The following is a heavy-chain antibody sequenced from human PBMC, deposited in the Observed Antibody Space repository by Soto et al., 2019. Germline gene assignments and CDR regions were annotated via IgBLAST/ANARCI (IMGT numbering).Heavy chain of an antibody. CDR2: IIPIFGTA. CDR3: ARAGEGDGYRGGAYYGMDV. J-gene: IGHJ6*02. CDR1: GGTFSSYA. V-gene: IGHV1-69*12. D-gene: IGHD3-16*01. Sequence: QVQLVQSGAEVKKPGSSVKVSCKASGGTFSSYAISWVRQAPGQGLEWMGGIIPIFGTANYAQKFQGRVTITADESTSTAYMELSSLRSEDTAVYYCARAGEGDGYRGGAYYGMDVWGQGTTVTVSS.